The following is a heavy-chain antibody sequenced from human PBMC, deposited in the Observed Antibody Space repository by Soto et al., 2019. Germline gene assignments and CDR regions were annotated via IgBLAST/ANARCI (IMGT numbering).Heavy chain of an antibody. CDR1: GFTFSSYG. D-gene: IGHD6-19*01. J-gene: IGHJ6*02. CDR3: AKDRNEHSSGWYYYYYGMDV. CDR2: ISYDGSNK. Sequence: QVQLVESGGGVVQPGRSLRLSCAASGFTFSSYGMHWVRQAPGKGLEWVAVISYDGSNKYYADSVKGRFTISRDNSKNTLYLQMNSLRAEDTAVYYCAKDRNEHSSGWYYYYYGMDVWGQGTTVTVSS. V-gene: IGHV3-30*18.